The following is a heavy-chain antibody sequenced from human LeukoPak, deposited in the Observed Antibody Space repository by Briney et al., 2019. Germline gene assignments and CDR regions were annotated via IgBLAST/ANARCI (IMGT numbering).Heavy chain of an antibody. J-gene: IGHJ4*02. CDR2: INPNSGGT. D-gene: IGHD1-26*01. V-gene: IGHV1-2*02. CDR1: GGTFSSYA. Sequence: GSSVKVSCKASGGTFSSYAISWVRQAPGQGLEWMGWINPNSGGTNYAQKFQGRVTMTRDTSISTAYMELSRLRSDDTAVYYCARLLVGDPDYWGQGTLVSVSS. CDR3: ARLLVGDPDY.